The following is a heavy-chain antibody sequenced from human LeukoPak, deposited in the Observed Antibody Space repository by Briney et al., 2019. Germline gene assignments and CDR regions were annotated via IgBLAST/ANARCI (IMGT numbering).Heavy chain of an antibody. Sequence: SETLSLTCAVYGGSFTDYYWSWIRHLPGKGLEWIGEIHHRAGANYNPSLWGRVTISADTPKNQFSLHLTSVTAADTATFYCARGPVRDDGLTGISYYFGLDVWGHGTTVTVFS. CDR2: IHHRAGA. CDR1: GGSFTDYY. D-gene: IGHD2-21*02. V-gene: IGHV4-34*01. CDR3: ARGPVRDDGLTGISYYFGLDV. J-gene: IGHJ6*02.